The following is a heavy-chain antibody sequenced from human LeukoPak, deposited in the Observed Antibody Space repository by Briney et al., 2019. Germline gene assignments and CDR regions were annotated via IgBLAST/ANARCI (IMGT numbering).Heavy chain of an antibody. CDR1: GFTFSSCA. CDR3: ARDSPYYYDSIANALDT. D-gene: IGHD3-22*01. Sequence: GGSLRLSCAASGFTFSSCAMSWVRHAPGKGLEWVSAISGSGGSTYYADSVKGRFTISRDNSKNTLYLQMNSLRAEDTAVYFCARDSPYYYDSIANALDTWGQGTLVIVSS. CDR2: ISGSGGST. J-gene: IGHJ5*02. V-gene: IGHV3-23*01.